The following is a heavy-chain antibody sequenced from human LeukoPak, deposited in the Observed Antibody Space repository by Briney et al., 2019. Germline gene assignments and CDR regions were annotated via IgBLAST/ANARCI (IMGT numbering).Heavy chain of an antibody. CDR1: GGSIISSSHY. CDR2: IYYNGGT. V-gene: IGHV4-39*01. Sequence: SETLSLTCTVSGGSIISSSHYWAWIRQPPGKGLEWIGSIYYNGGTFYSPSLKSRASISVDTSKNQFSLKLSSVTAADTSVYFCAREEASAADYWGQGTLVTVSS. CDR3: AREEASAADY. D-gene: IGHD6-13*01. J-gene: IGHJ4*02.